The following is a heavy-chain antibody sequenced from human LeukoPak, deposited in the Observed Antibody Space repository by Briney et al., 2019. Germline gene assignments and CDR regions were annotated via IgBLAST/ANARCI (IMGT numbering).Heavy chain of an antibody. D-gene: IGHD6-13*01. CDR3: ARVYDSSSRYVEGY. CDR1: GFTFDDYA. V-gene: IGHV3-9*01. CDR2: ISWNSGSI. J-gene: IGHJ4*02. Sequence: GGSLRLSCAASGFTFDDYAMHWVRQAPGKGLEWVSGISWNSGSIGYADSVKGRFTISRDNAKNSLYLQMNSLRAEDTAVYYCARVYDSSSRYVEGYWGQGTLVTVSS.